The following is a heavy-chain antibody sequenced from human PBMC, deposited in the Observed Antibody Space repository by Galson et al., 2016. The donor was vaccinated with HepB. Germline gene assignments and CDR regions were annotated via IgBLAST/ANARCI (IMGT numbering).Heavy chain of an antibody. D-gene: IGHD3-10*01. CDR2: IYDTGST. J-gene: IGHJ5*02. CDR1: GGSVSSYY. Sequence: SETLSLTCTVSGGSVSSYYWSWIRQPPGKGLEWIGYIYDTGSTSYNPSLKSRVTISVDTSNNQFSLKLTSVTAADTAVYYCARDRGRNWFDPWGQGTLVTVSS. CDR3: ARDRGRNWFDP. V-gene: IGHV4-59*02.